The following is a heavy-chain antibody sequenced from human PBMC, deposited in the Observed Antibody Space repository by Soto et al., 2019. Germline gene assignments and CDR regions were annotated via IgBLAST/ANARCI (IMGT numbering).Heavy chain of an antibody. V-gene: IGHV3-33*01. CDR1: GFTFSSYG. J-gene: IGHJ4*02. CDR2: IWYDGSNK. Sequence: QVQLVESGGGVVQPGRSLRLSCAASGFTFSSYGMHWVRQAPGKRLEWVAVIWYDGSNKYYADSVKGRFTISRDNSKNTVYRKMNSLRAEGTAVYYCARDNLPAGWAGGGTTYFDYWGQGTLVTVSS. D-gene: IGHD6-19*01. CDR3: ARDNLPAGWAGGGTTYFDY.